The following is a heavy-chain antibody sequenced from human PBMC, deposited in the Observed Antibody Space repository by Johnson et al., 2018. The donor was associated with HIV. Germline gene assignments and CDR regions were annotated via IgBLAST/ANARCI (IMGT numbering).Heavy chain of an antibody. CDR2: LYSGGST. Sequence: EVQLVESGGGLMQPGGSLRLSCVASGFTVSNNFMSWVRQAPGKGLEWVAVLYSGGSTYYADSVKGIFSISRDNSKNTLYLQMNSLRAEDTAVYFCARERHYYGSVRPRERQGDAFDIWGQGTMVTVAS. J-gene: IGHJ3*02. V-gene: IGHV3-66*01. D-gene: IGHD3-10*01. CDR1: GFTVSNNF. CDR3: ARERHYYGSVRPRERQGDAFDI.